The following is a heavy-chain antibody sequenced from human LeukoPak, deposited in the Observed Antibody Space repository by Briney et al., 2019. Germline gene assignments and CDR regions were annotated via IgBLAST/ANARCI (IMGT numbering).Heavy chain of an antibody. V-gene: IGHV4-39*01. CDR1: GDSISSGGSSESYY. D-gene: IGHD3-10*01. J-gene: IGHJ4*02. CDR3: ARHHMVRGVIAVVGYYFDY. Sequence: SETPSLTCTVSGDSISSGGSSESYYWGWIRQPPGKGLEWIGSIYYSGSAYYNPSLKSRVTISVDTSKIQFSLKLSSVTAADTAVYYCARHHMVRGVIAVVGYYFDYWGQGTLVTVSS. CDR2: IYYSGSA.